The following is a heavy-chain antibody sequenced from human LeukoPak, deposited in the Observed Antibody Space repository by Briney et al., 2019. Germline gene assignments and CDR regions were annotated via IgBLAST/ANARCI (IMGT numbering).Heavy chain of an antibody. CDR3: ARVSSGYYSHFDY. CDR2: IKQDGSEK. D-gene: IGHD3-22*01. Sequence: PGGSLRLSCAASGFTFSSHWMSWVRQAPGKGLEWVANIKQDGSEKYYVDSVKGRFTISRDNAKNSLYLQMNSLRAEDTAVYYCARVSSGYYSHFDYWGQGTLVTVSS. CDR1: GFTFSSHW. J-gene: IGHJ4*02. V-gene: IGHV3-7*01.